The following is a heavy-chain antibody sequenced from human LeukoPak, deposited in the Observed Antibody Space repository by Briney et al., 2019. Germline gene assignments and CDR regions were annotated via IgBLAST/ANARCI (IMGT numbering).Heavy chain of an antibody. V-gene: IGHV3-33*01. CDR2: IWYDGSNK. Sequence: GGSLRLPCAASGFTFSSYGMHWVRQAPGKGLECVAVIWYDGSNKYYADSVKGRFTISRDNSKNTLYLQMNSLRAEGTAVYYCARKGGMATIDYWGQGTLVTVSS. J-gene: IGHJ4*02. CDR3: ARKGGMATIDY. CDR1: GFTFSSYG. D-gene: IGHD5-24*01.